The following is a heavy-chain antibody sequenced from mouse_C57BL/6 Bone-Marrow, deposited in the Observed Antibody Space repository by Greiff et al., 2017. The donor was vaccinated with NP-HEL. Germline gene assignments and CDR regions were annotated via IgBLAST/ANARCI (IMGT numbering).Heavy chain of an antibody. CDR2: IYPRSGNT. V-gene: IGHV1-81*01. J-gene: IGHJ2*01. CDR1: GYTFTSYG. D-gene: IGHD2-1*01. Sequence: VQVVESGAELARPGASVKLSCKASGYTFTSYGISWVKQRTGQGLEWIGEIYPRSGNTYYNEKVKGKATLTADKSSSTAYMELRSLTSEDSAVYFCARNIYYGILFDYWGQGTTLTVSS. CDR3: ARNIYYGILFDY.